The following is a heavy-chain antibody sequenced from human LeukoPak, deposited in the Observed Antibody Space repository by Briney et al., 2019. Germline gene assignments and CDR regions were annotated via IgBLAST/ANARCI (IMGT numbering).Heavy chain of an antibody. D-gene: IGHD1-26*01. CDR2: ISGSGGST. CDR3: AKDRGLVGATPSNFDY. V-gene: IGHV3-23*01. J-gene: IGHJ4*02. Sequence: GGSLRLSCTASGFSFSSYAMNWVRQAPGKGLEWVSGISGSGGSTYYADSVKGRFTISRDNSKNTVYLQMNGLRAEDTAVYYCAKDRGLVGATPSNFDYWGQGTLVTVSS. CDR1: GFSFSSYA.